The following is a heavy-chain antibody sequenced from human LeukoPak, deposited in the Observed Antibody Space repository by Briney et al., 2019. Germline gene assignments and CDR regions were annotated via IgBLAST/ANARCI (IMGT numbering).Heavy chain of an antibody. CDR2: IYYSGST. V-gene: IGHV4-39*01. CDR1: GGSISSSSYY. D-gene: IGHD3-9*01. CDR3: ARQSLRYFDWLLPDGWFDP. J-gene: IGHJ5*02. Sequence: SEILSLTCTVSGGSISSSSYYWGWIRQPPGKGLEWIGSIYYSGSTYYNPSLKSRVTISVDTSKNQFSLKLSFVTAADTAVYYCARQSLRYFDWLLPDGWFDPWGQGTLVTVSS.